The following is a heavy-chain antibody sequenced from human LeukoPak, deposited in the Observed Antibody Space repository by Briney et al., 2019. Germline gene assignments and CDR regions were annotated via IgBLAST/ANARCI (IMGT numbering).Heavy chain of an antibody. J-gene: IGHJ5*02. Sequence: SETLSLTCTVSGGSISSSSYYWGWIRQPPGTGLEWIGSIYYSGSTYYNPSLKSRVTISVDTSKNQFSLKLSSVTAADTAVYYCARPGIAAASWSDPWGQGTLVTVSS. CDR3: ARPGIAAASWSDP. CDR1: GGSISSSSYY. CDR2: IYYSGST. V-gene: IGHV4-39*01. D-gene: IGHD6-13*01.